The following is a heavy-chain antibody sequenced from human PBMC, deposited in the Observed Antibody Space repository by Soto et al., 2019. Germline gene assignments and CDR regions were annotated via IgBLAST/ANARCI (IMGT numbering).Heavy chain of an antibody. CDR1: GYTFTGYY. D-gene: IGHD3-3*01. V-gene: IGHV1-2*04. CDR3: ARGDYDFWSGIPKNNYSGMDA. CDR2: INPNSGGT. J-gene: IGHJ6*02. Sequence: ASVKVSCKASGYTFTGYYMHWVRQAPGQGLEWMGWINPNSGGTNYAQKFQGWVTMTRDTSISTAYMELSRLRSDDTAVYYCARGDYDFWSGIPKNNYSGMDAWGQGTTVTVSS.